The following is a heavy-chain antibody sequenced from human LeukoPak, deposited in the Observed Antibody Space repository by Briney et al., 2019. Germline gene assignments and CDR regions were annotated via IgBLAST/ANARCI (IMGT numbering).Heavy chain of an antibody. CDR2: ISGSGGST. D-gene: IGHD3-10*01. J-gene: IGHJ4*02. CDR3: AKEKGRGIIITYFDY. CDR1: GFTFSSYA. Sequence: PGGSLRLSCAASGFTFSSYAMSWVRQAPGKGLEWVSVISGSGGSTYYADSVKGRFIISRDNSKNTLFLQMNSLRAEDTAVYYCAKEKGRGIIITYFDYWGQGTVVTVSS. V-gene: IGHV3-23*01.